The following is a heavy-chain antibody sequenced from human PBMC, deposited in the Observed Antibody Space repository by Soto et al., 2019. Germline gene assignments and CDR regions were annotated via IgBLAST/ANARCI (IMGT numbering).Heavy chain of an antibody. D-gene: IGHD2-15*01. CDR2: IWFDGSDK. J-gene: IGHJ3*02. V-gene: IGHV3-33*01. CDR1: GFTFSSYG. CDR3: ARLYCSASSCYSVGAFDI. Sequence: GGSLRLSCAASGFTFSSYGMHWVRQAPGKGLEWVALIWFDGSDKYYTESVKGRFTISRDNSKSTLYLQMNSLRAEDTAVYYCARLYCSASSCYSVGAFDIRGQGTMVTVSS.